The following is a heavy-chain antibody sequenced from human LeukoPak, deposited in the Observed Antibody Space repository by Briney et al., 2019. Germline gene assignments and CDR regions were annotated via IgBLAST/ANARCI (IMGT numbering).Heavy chain of an antibody. D-gene: IGHD4-23*01. CDR3: ATPLTTVVTRKAFDI. V-gene: IGHV1-24*01. CDR2: FDPEDGET. Sequence: GASVKVSCKVSGYTLTELSMHWVRQAPGKGLEWMGGFDPEDGETIYAQKFQGRVTMTEDTSTDTAYMELSSLRSEDTAVYYCATPLTTVVTRKAFDIWGQGTVVTVSS. CDR1: GYTLTELS. J-gene: IGHJ3*02.